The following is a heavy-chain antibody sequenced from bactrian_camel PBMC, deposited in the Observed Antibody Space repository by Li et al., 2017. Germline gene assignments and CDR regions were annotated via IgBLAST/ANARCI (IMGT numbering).Heavy chain of an antibody. CDR2: IDTGDATA. J-gene: IGHJ4*01. Sequence: HVQLVESGGGSVQAGEALRLSCQASGNSHSWKCMAWFRQAPGKEREAVASIDTGDATATYADSVKGRFTISLDKAEQTLYLEMNGLKLEDTAVYYCVKGWRAPAGPRGQGTQVTVS. V-gene: IGHV3S54*01. D-gene: IGHD7*01. CDR3: VKGWRAPAGP. CDR1: GNSHSWKC.